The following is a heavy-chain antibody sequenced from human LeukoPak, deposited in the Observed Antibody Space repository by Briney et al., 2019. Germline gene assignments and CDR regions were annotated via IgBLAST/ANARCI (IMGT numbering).Heavy chain of an antibody. D-gene: IGHD6-19*01. CDR2: IYHSGST. CDR3: ARRTSGWYGIDY. V-gene: IGHV4-34*01. Sequence: SETLSLTCAVYGGSFSGYYWSWIRQPPGKGLEWIGEIYHSGSTNYNPSLKSRVTMSVDKSKNQFSLNLSSVTAADTAVYYCARRTSGWYGIDYWGQGTLVTVSS. J-gene: IGHJ4*02. CDR1: GGSFSGYY.